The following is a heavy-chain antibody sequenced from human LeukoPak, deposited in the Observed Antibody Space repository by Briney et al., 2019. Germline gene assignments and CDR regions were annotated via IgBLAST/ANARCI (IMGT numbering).Heavy chain of an antibody. CDR3: ARLSYGSGSHYNFYFDF. CDR1: GGSISSGSHY. CDR2: IYYSGNS. Sequence: PSETLSLTCTVSGGSISSGSHYWGWIRQPPGKELEWIGNIYYSGNSYYNPSLKSRVTISVDASKNQFSLNLSSVTAADTAVYYCARLSYGSGSHYNFYFDFWGQGTLVTDSA. V-gene: IGHV4-39*01. J-gene: IGHJ4*02. D-gene: IGHD3-10*01.